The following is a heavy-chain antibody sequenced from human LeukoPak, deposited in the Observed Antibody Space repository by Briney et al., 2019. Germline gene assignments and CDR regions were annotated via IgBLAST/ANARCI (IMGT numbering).Heavy chain of an antibody. CDR1: GFSFSGFG. CDR2: IGSSGSAGGNI. CDR3: ARAPTPYFTYYMDV. J-gene: IGHJ6*03. V-gene: IGHV3-48*02. Sequence: GGSLRLSCAASGFSFSGFGMNWVRQAPGKGLEWISYIGSSGSAGGNIYYAVSVKGRFTVSRDNAKDSLFLQMNSLQDADTAVYYCARAPTPYFTYYMDVWGKGTTVTASS. D-gene: IGHD2-21*01.